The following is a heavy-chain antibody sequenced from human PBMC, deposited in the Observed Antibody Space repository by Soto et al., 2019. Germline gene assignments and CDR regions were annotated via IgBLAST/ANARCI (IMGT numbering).Heavy chain of an antibody. D-gene: IGHD2-21*02. V-gene: IGHV3-49*04. CDR3: TREVIVVVTATSGYYYGMDV. CDR2: IRSKAYGGTT. J-gene: IGHJ6*02. CDR1: GFTFGDYA. Sequence: EVQLVESGGGLVQPGRSLRLSCTASGFTFGDYAMSWVRQAPGKGLEWVGFIRSKAYGGTTEYAASVKGRFTISRDDSKRIAYLQMNSLKTEDTAVYYCTREVIVVVTATSGYYYGMDVWGQGTTVTVSS.